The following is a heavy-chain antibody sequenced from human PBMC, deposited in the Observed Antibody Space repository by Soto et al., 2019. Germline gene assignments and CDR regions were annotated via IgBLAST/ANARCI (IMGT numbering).Heavy chain of an antibody. CDR1: RFTFSTYT. Sequence: EVQLVESGGGLVKPGGPLRLSCAASRFTFSTYTMNWVRQAPGKGLEWVSSITSTSSLIFYADSVKGRFTISRDNAKNSLYLQMNSLTAEDTAVYYCARRGTETYGVKGAFDIWGQGTMVTVSS. D-gene: IGHD4-17*01. J-gene: IGHJ3*02. CDR3: ARRGTETYGVKGAFDI. CDR2: ITSTSSLI. V-gene: IGHV3-21*01.